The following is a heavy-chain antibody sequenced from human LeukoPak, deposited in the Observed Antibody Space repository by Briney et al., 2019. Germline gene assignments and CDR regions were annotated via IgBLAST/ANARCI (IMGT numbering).Heavy chain of an antibody. CDR1: GGTFSSYA. CDR2: IDPNSGGT. Sequence: ASVEVSCKASGGTFSSYAISWVRQAPGQGLEWMGWIDPNSGGTNYAQKFQGRVTMTRDTSISTAYMELSRLRSDDTAVYYCAREGAVAGKRLDNWFDPWGQGTLVTVSS. D-gene: IGHD6-19*01. V-gene: IGHV1-2*02. CDR3: AREGAVAGKRLDNWFDP. J-gene: IGHJ5*02.